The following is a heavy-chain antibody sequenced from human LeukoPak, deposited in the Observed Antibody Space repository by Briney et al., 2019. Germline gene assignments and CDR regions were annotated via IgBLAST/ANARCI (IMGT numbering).Heavy chain of an antibody. CDR3: ARSDIVVVPAADY. D-gene: IGHD2-2*01. CDR1: GYTFTSYG. Sequence: GASVKVSCKASGYTFTSYGISWVRQAPGQGLEWMGWISAYNGNTNYAQKLQGRVTTTTDTSTSTAYMGLRSLRSDDTAVYYCARSDIVVVPAADYWGQGTLVTVSS. J-gene: IGHJ4*02. V-gene: IGHV1-18*04. CDR2: ISAYNGNT.